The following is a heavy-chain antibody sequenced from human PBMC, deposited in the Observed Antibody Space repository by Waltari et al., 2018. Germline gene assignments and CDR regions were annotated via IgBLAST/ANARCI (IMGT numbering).Heavy chain of an antibody. CDR3: AKYSSSKRVWDV. J-gene: IGHJ6*04. Sequence: QVQLVQSGAEVKKPGASVKVSSKASGYTFTGDYMHWVKQAPGQGLEWMGRINPNSGGTNYAQKFQGRVTMTRDTSISTAYMELSRLRSDDTAVYYCAKYSSSKRVWDVWGKGTTVTVSS. V-gene: IGHV1-2*06. CDR2: INPNSGGT. CDR1: GYTFTGDY. D-gene: IGHD6-13*01.